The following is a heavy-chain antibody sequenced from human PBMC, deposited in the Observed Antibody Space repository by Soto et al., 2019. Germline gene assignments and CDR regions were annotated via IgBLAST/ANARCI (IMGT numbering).Heavy chain of an antibody. V-gene: IGHV3-21*01. Sequence: GGSLRLSCAASGFTFSSYSMNWVRQALGKGLEWVSSISSSSSYIYYADSVKGRFTISRDNAKNSLYLQMNSLRAEDTAVYYCASAISMGSSHLFDYWGQGTLVTVS. CDR3: ASAISMGSSHLFDY. J-gene: IGHJ4*02. CDR1: GFTFSSYS. D-gene: IGHD3-10*01. CDR2: ISSSSSYI.